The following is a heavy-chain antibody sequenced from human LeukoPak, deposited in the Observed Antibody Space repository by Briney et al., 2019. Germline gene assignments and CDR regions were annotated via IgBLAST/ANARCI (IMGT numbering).Heavy chain of an antibody. J-gene: IGHJ5*02. V-gene: IGHV3-7*01. D-gene: IGHD3-22*01. CDR2: IKQDGSEK. Sequence: AGGSLRLSCAASGFTFSSYWMSWVRQAAGKGLEWVANIKQDGSEKYYVDSVKARFTISRDDAKNSLYLQMNSLRAEDTAVYYCAREVYYYDSSGYYHWGQGTLVTVSS. CDR3: AREVYYYDSSGYYH. CDR1: GFTFSSYW.